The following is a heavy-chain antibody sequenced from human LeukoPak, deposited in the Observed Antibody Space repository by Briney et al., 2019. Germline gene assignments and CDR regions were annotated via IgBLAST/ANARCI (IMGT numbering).Heavy chain of an antibody. V-gene: IGHV1-69*13. D-gene: IGHD3/OR15-3a*01. CDR3: ASMPIDFWYFDY. CDR1: GGTFSSYA. J-gene: IGHJ4*02. CDR2: IIPIFGTA. Sequence: GASVNVSCKASGGTFSSYAISWVRQAPGQGLEWMGGIIPIFGTANYAQKFQGRVTITADESTSTAYMELSSLRSEDTAVYYCASMPIDFWYFDYWAREPWSPSPQ.